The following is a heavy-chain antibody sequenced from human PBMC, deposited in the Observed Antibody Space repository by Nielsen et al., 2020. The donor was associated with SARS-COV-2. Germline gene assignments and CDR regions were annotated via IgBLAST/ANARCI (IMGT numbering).Heavy chain of an antibody. CDR2: ISYDGSNK. CDR1: GFTFSSYG. J-gene: IGHJ6*02. Sequence: GESLKISCAASGFTFSSYGMHWVRQAPGKGLEWVAVISYDGSNKYYADSVKGRFTISRDNSKNTLYLQMNSLRAEDTAGYYCARDLPHYGMDVWGQGTTVTVSS. V-gene: IGHV3-30*03. CDR3: ARDLPHYGMDV.